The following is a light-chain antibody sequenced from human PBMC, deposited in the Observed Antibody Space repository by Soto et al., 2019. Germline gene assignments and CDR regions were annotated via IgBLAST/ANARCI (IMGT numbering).Light chain of an antibody. CDR1: QSVSSY. CDR2: DAS. CDR3: QQRNNWPRGT. Sequence: EIVLTXSPATLSLSPGERATLSCRASQSVSSYLAWYQQKPGQAPRLLIYDASNRATGIPARFSGSGSGTDFTLTISSLEPEDFAVYYCQQRNNWPRGTFGQGTRLEIK. J-gene: IGKJ5*01. V-gene: IGKV3-11*01.